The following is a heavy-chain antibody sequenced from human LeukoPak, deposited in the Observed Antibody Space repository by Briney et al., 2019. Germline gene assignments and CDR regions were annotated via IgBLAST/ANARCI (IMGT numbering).Heavy chain of an antibody. CDR1: GGSFSGYY. Sequence: SETLSLTCAVYGGSFSGYYWSWIRQPPGKGLEWIGEINHSGSTNYNPSLKSRVTISVDTSKNQFSLKLSSVTAADMAVYYCARAVQRWFWFDPWGQGTLVTVSS. J-gene: IGHJ5*02. CDR2: INHSGST. CDR3: ARAVQRWFWFDP. D-gene: IGHD3-10*01. V-gene: IGHV4-34*01.